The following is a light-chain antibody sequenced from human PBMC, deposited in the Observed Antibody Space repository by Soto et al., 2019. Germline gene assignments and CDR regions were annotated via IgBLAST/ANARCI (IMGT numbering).Light chain of an antibody. CDR1: QSVSSN. CDR2: GAS. Sequence: EIVMTQSPATLSVSPVERATLSCRASQSVSSNLAWYQQKPGQAPRLLIYGASTRATGIPARFSGSGSGTEFTLTIRSLQSEDFAVYYCQQYNNWPPINCGQGTRLAIK. V-gene: IGKV3-15*01. CDR3: QQYNNWPPIN. J-gene: IGKJ5*01.